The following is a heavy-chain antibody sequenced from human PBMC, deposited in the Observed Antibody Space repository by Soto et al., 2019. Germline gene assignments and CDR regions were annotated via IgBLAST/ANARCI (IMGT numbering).Heavy chain of an antibody. V-gene: IGHV4-31*03. CDR3: GRDTIRARASEICCSCGSCLVSWFVP. Sequence: QVQLQESGPGLVKPSQTLSLTCTVSGGSISSGGYYWSWIRQHPGKSLEWIGYIYYSGSTYYNPYPKSRVTITVDTSKNWCSQTVSSGTSAGTGVYYCGRDTIRARASEICCSCGSCLVSWFVPWGQGTLVTVSS. CDR1: GGSISSGGYY. J-gene: IGHJ5*02. D-gene: IGHD2-15*01. CDR2: IYYSGST.